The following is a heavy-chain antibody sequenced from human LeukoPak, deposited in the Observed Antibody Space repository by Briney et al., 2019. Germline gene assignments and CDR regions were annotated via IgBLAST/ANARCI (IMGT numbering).Heavy chain of an antibody. CDR1: GGSFSGYY. J-gene: IGHJ4*02. V-gene: IGHV4-34*01. CDR3: ARGRIVATHFDY. D-gene: IGHD5-12*01. Sequence: SETLSLTCAVYGGSFSGYYWSWIRQPPGKGLEWIGEINHSGSTNYNPSLKSRVTISVDTSKNQFSLKLSSVTAADTAVYYCARGRIVATHFDYWGQGTPVTVSS. CDR2: INHSGST.